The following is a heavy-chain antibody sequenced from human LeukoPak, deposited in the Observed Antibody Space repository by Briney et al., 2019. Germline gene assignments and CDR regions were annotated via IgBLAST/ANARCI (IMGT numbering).Heavy chain of an antibody. J-gene: IGHJ5*02. CDR2: ISSSSSTI. CDR1: GFTFSTYG. D-gene: IGHD3-3*01. V-gene: IGHV3-48*01. Sequence: GGSLRLSCAASGFTFSTYGMNWVRQAPGKGLEWVSYISSSSSTIHYADSVKGRFTISRDNAKNSLYLQMNSLRAEDTAVYYRARDLVEQIFGVVINWFDPWGQGTLVTVSS. CDR3: ARDLVEQIFGVVINWFDP.